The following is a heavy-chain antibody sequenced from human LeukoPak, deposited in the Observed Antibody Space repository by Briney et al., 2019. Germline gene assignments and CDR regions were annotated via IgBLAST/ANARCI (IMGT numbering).Heavy chain of an antibody. J-gene: IGHJ4*02. CDR3: ARPHSSNTVTTFDY. CDR1: GYTFTSYG. V-gene: IGHV1-18*01. D-gene: IGHD4-17*01. CDR2: ISAYNGNT. Sequence: ASVKVSCKASGYTFTSYGISWGRQAPGQGLEWMGWISAYNGNTNYAQKLQGRVTMTTDTSTSTAYMERRSLRSDDTAVYYCARPHSSNTVTTFDYWGQGPLVTVSS.